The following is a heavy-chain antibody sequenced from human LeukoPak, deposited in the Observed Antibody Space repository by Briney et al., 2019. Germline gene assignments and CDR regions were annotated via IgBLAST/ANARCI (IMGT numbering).Heavy chain of an antibody. CDR2: ISYDGSNK. V-gene: IGHV3-30-3*01. D-gene: IGHD5-24*01. CDR1: GFTFSSYA. Sequence: GRSLRLSCAASGFTFSSYAMHWVRQAPGKGLEWVAVISYDGSNKYYADSVKGRFTISRDNSKNTLYLQMNSLKASDTAIYYCAKVEMATGWFDPWGQGTLVTVSS. J-gene: IGHJ5*02. CDR3: AKVEMATGWFDP.